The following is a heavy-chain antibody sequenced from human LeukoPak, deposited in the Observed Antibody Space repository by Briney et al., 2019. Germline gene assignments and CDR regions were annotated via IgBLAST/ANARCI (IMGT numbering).Heavy chain of an antibody. V-gene: IGHV1-2*04. J-gene: IGHJ4*02. CDR1: GYTFTGYY. CDR3: ARGSTITGYSSGSLDY. CDR2: INPNSGGT. Sequence: ASVKVSCKASGYTFTGYYMHWVRQAPGQGLEWMGWINPNSGGTNYAQKFQGWVTMTRDTSISTAYMELSRLRSDDTAVYYCARGSTITGYSSGSLDYWGQGTLVTVSS. D-gene: IGHD6-19*01.